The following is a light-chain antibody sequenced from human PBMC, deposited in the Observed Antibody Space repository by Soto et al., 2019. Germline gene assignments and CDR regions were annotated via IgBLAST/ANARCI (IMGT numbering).Light chain of an antibody. CDR3: QQRSNWPPFT. J-gene: IGKJ5*01. Sequence: IVFTQSPATLSLSPWERATLSCRASQSVGNSLAWYHERPGXAPSLLIYDXXNRATGIPPRFSGSGSGTDFTLTISRLEPEDFAVDYCQQRSNWPPFTFGQGTRLEIK. CDR2: DXX. V-gene: IGKV3-11*01. CDR1: QSVGNS.